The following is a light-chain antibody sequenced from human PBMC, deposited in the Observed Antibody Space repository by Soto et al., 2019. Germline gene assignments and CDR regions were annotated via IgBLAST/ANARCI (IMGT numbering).Light chain of an antibody. CDR2: GAS. V-gene: IGKV3-20*01. CDR1: QSVTSAY. J-gene: IGKJ2*01. Sequence: EIVLTQSPGTLSLSPGERATLSCRASQSVTSAYLAWYQQKHGQAPRLLIYGASRRATDIPDRFSGSGSGTDFSLTISRLEPEDFAVYYCQQYGSSPYTFGQGTKLEIK. CDR3: QQYGSSPYT.